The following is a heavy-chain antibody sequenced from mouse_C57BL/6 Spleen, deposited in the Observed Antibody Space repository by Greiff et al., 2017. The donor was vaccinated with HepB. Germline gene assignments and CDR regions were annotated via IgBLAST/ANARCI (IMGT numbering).Heavy chain of an antibody. D-gene: IGHD1-1*01. J-gene: IGHJ2*01. V-gene: IGHV5-9*01. CDR1: GFTFSSYT. CDR3: ARQRESAVVAHYFDY. Sequence: EVKVEESGGGLVKPGGSLKLSCAASGFTFSSYTMSWVRQTPEKRLEWVATISGGGGNTYYPDSVKGRFTISRDNAKNTLYLQMSSLRSEDTALYYCARQRESAVVAHYFDYWGQGTTLTVSS. CDR2: ISGGGGNT.